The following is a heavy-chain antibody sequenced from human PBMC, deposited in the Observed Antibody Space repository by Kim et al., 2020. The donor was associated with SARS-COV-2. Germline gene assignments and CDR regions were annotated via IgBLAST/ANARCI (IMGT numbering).Heavy chain of an antibody. V-gene: IGHV4-4*07. CDR2: IFVSGTT. J-gene: IGHJ4*02. CDR1: GASISNYH. D-gene: IGHD4-17*01. CDR3: AKKDGDG. Sequence: SETLSLTCAVSGASISNYHWSWIRQSAEKGLEWIGRIFVSGTTNYNPSLESRVTMSVDTSKNQWSLNLRSVTAADTALYYCAKKDGDGWGQGILVTVSS.